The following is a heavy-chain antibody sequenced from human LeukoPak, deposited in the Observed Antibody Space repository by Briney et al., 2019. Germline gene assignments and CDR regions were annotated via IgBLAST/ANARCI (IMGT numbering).Heavy chain of an antibody. CDR3: ARDSTAIFGVAYYYYYMDV. D-gene: IGHD3-3*01. Sequence: GGSLRLSCAASGFTFSSYAMSWVRQAPGKGLEWVSAISGSGGSTYYADSVKGRFTISRDNSKNTLYLQMNRLRAEDTAVYYCARDSTAIFGVAYYYYYMDVWGKGTTVTVSS. CDR1: GFTFSSYA. V-gene: IGHV3-23*01. J-gene: IGHJ6*03. CDR2: ISGSGGST.